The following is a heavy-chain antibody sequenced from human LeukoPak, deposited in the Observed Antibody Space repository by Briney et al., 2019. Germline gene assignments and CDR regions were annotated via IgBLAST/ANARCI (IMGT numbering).Heavy chain of an antibody. CDR1: GFTFSSYG. CDR2: MRYDGSNK. V-gene: IGHV3-30*02. Sequence: GGSLRLSCAASGFTFSSYGMHWVRQAPGKGLEWVAFMRYDGSNKHYADSVKGRFTISRDNSKNTLYLQMNSLRAEDTAVYYCAKDSWYGSGSYYFDYWGQGTLVTVSS. D-gene: IGHD3-10*01. CDR3: AKDSWYGSGSYYFDY. J-gene: IGHJ4*02.